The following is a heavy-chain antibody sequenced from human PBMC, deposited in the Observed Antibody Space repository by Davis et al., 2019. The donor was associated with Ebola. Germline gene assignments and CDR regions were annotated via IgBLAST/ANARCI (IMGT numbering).Heavy chain of an antibody. D-gene: IGHD5-12*01. Sequence: GESLKISCAASGFPLSSYWMSWVRQAPGKGLEWVANIKYDGSQKYYVDSVNGRFSISRDNAKNSLYLQMNSLRAEDTAVYYCARAYSGYGSNRLDYWGQGTLVTVSS. CDR2: IKYDGSQK. V-gene: IGHV3-7*04. CDR1: GFPLSSYW. CDR3: ARAYSGYGSNRLDY. J-gene: IGHJ4*02.